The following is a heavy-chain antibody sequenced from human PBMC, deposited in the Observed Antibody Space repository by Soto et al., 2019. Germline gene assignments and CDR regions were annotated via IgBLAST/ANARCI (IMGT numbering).Heavy chain of an antibody. Sequence: SETLSLTCTVSGGSISSYYWSWIRQPPGKGLEWIGYIYYSGSTNYNPSLKSRVTISVDTSKNQFSLKLSSVTAADTAVYYCASAGEAAAGRGGFDYWGQGTLVTVSS. CDR1: GGSISSYY. CDR2: IYYSGST. CDR3: ASAGEAAAGRGGFDY. J-gene: IGHJ4*02. D-gene: IGHD6-13*01. V-gene: IGHV4-59*01.